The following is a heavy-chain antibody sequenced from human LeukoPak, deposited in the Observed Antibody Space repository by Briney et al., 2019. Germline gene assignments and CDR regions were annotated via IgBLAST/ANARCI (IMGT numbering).Heavy chain of an antibody. CDR1: GGTFSSYA. CDR2: IIPILGIA. Sequence: SVKVSCKASGGTFSSYAISWVRQAPGQGLEWMGRIIPILGIANYAQKFQGRVTITADKSTSTAYMELSSLRSEDTAVYYCARVPYYYDSSGYQANYFDYWGQGTLVTVSS. D-gene: IGHD3-22*01. CDR3: ARVPYYYDSSGYQANYFDY. J-gene: IGHJ4*02. V-gene: IGHV1-69*04.